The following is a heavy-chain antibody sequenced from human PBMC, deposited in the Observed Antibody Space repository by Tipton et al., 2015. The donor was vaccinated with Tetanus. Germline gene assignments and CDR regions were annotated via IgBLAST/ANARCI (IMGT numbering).Heavy chain of an antibody. CDR1: GFTFSSYS. J-gene: IGHJ3*02. V-gene: IGHV3-21*01. D-gene: IGHD2-15*01. CDR2: ISSSSSYI. Sequence: SLRLSCAASGFTFSSYSMNWVRQAPGKGLEWVSSISSSSSYIYYADSVKGRFTISRDNAKNSLYLQMNSLRAEDTAVYYCARAAIYCSGGSCYVTPRASHAFDIWGQGTMVTVSS. CDR3: ARAAIYCSGGSCYVTPRASHAFDI.